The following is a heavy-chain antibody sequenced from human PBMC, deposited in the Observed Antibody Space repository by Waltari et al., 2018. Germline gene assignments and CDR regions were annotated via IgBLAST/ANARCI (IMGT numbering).Heavy chain of an antibody. J-gene: IGHJ3*02. CDR3: ARVYGDYDVRAFDI. CDR1: GGSISSYY. Sequence: QVQLQESGPGLVKPSETLSLTCTVSGGSISSYYWSWIRQPPGKGLEWIGYIYYSGSTNYNPSLKSRVTISVDTSKNQFSLKLSSVTAADTAVYYCARVYGDYDVRAFDIWGQGTMVTVSS. V-gene: IGHV4-59*01. CDR2: IYYSGST. D-gene: IGHD4-17*01.